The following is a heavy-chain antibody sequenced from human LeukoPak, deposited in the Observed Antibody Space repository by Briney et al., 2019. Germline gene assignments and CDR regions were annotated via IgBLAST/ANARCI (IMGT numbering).Heavy chain of an antibody. V-gene: IGHV3-23*01. J-gene: IGHJ4*02. Sequence: GGSLRLSCAASGFTFSSYSMNWVRQAPGKGLEWVSTISSSTGSTYYADSVKGRFTISRDNSKDTVYLQMNSLRAEDTALYYCAKQDYYYGSGSYRHYYDYWGQGTLVTVSS. CDR1: GFTFSSYS. D-gene: IGHD3-10*01. CDR2: ISSSTGST. CDR3: AKQDYYYGSGSYRHYYDY.